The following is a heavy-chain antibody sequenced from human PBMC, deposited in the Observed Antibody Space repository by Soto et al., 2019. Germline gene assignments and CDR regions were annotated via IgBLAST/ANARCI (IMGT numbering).Heavy chain of an antibody. CDR2: IYYSGNT. D-gene: IGHD1-26*01. CDR3: ARQATSGSYPPVEY. CDR1: GGSISSRSYY. V-gene: IGHV4-39*01. Sequence: QLQLQESGPGVVKPSETLSLTCTVSGGSISSRSYYWGWIRQPPGKGLEWIGSIYYSGNTYHNPSLKSRVTISVDTSKNQFSLNLSSVTAADTAVYYCARQATSGSYPPVEYWGQGTLVTVSS. J-gene: IGHJ4*02.